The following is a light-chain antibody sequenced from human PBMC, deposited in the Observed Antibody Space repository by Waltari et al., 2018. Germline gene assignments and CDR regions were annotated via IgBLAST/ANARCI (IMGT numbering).Light chain of an antibody. V-gene: IGLV2-23*02. J-gene: IGLJ3*02. CDR1: TGIGGTSYL. CDR2: EVI. CDR3: CSYVQKDIWL. Sequence: QSALTQPASVSGAPGQSISIPCSAVTGIGGTSYLVSWYQHHPGKVPKLLIYEVIKRPPDISDRFTGSKSGNTASLSISGLQADDEADYYCCSYVQKDIWLFGRGTKVTVL.